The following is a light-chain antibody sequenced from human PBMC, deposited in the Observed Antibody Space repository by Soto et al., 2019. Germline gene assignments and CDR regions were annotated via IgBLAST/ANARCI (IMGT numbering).Light chain of an antibody. CDR1: SSNIGSNT. V-gene: IGLV1-44*01. Sequence: QSVLTQPPAASGTPGQRVTISCSGSSSNIGSNTVNWYQQLPGTAPKPLIYSNNQRPSGVPDRFSGSKSGTSASLAISGLQAEDEADYYCAACDDSLNGLFGGGTKVTVI. J-gene: IGLJ3*02. CDR3: AACDDSLNGL. CDR2: SNN.